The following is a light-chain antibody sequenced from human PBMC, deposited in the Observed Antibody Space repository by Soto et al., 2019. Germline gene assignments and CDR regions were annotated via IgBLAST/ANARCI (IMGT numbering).Light chain of an antibody. Sequence: EIVLTQSPGSLSLSPGQRATLSCRASQSVDTTFFAWYQKKPGQAPRLLIQGASKRATGIPDRFSGSGSGTNFTLIISRLEPEDCAVYYCQQYMSSVTFGQGTKVEIK. V-gene: IGKV3-20*01. CDR3: QQYMSSVT. CDR2: GAS. CDR1: QSVDTTF. J-gene: IGKJ1*01.